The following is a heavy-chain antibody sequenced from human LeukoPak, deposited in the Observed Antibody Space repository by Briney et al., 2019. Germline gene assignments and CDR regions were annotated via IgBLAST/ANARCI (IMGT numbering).Heavy chain of an antibody. D-gene: IGHD1-26*01. CDR3: ARGTSGSYSFDY. J-gene: IGHJ4*02. CDR1: GFTFSNHG. Sequence: GGSLRLSCAASGFTFSNHGMHWVRQAPGKGLEWVAVIWYDGSNKYDADSVKGRFTISRDNSRNTLYLQMNSLRAEDTAVYYCARGTSGSYSFDYWGQGTLVPVSS. V-gene: IGHV3-33*01. CDR2: IWYDGSNK.